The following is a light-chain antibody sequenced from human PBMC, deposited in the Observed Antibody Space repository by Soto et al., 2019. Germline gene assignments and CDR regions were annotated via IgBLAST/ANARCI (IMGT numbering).Light chain of an antibody. Sequence: QSALTQPASVSGSPGQSITISCTGTSNDVGVYNYVSWYQQHPGKAPRLMIYDVTKRPSGVSDRFFGSKSGNTASLTISGLQAEDEADYYCSSYTSGSTLVFGGGTKLTVL. V-gene: IGLV2-14*03. J-gene: IGLJ3*02. CDR3: SSYTSGSTLV. CDR2: DVT. CDR1: SNDVGVYNY.